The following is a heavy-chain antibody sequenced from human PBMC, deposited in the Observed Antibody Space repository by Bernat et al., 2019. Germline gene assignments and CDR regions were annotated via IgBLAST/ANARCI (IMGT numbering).Heavy chain of an antibody. J-gene: IGHJ6*02. CDR1: GFTFGDYA. CDR2: IRSKAYGGTT. V-gene: IGHV3-49*03. Sequence: EVQLVESVGGLVQPGRSLRLSCTASGFTFGDYAMSWFRQAPGTGLEWVGFIRSKAYGGTTEYAASVKGRFTISRDDSKSIAYLQMNSLKTEDTAVYYCTRVHSGYYSIYGMDVWGQGTTVTVSS. D-gene: IGHD3-22*01. CDR3: TRVHSGYYSIYGMDV.